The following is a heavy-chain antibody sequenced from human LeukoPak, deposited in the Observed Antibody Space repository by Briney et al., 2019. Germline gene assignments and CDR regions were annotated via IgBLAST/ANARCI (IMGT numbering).Heavy chain of an antibody. V-gene: IGHV3-53*05. CDR1: GFTVSSNY. J-gene: IGHJ6*03. CDR2: IYSDRST. D-gene: IGHD4-23*01. Sequence: GGSLRLSCAASGFTVSSNYMSWVRQAPGKGLEWVSVIYSDRSTYYADSVKGRFTISRDNSKNTLYLQMNSLRAEDTAVYYCARDPTVANYYYYYMDVWGKGTTVTVSS. CDR3: ARDPTVANYYYYYMDV.